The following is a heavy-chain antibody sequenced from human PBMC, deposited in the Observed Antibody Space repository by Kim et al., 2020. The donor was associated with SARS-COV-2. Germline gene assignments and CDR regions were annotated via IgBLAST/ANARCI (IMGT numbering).Heavy chain of an antibody. CDR2: TYYRSRWLN. J-gene: IGHJ4*02. V-gene: IGHV6-1*01. Sequence: SQTLSLTCVISGDSVSSNIATWNWVRQSPSRGLEWLGRTYYRSRWLNEYATSVKSRITINPDTPKNQFSLQLSSVTPEDTAVYYCASAAGGQSGLDFWGQGTLVTVSS. CDR1: GDSVSSNIAT. D-gene: IGHD6-13*01. CDR3: ASAAGGQSGLDF.